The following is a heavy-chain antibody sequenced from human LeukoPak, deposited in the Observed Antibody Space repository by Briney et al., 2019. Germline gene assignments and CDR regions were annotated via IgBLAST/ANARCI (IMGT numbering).Heavy chain of an antibody. CDR1: GFTFSSYA. CDR3: AKDYGQWRVQEAFDI. D-gene: IGHD6-19*01. Sequence: GASLRLSCAASGFTFSSYAMSWVRQAPGKGLEWVSAISGSGGSTYYADSVKGRFTISRDNYKNTLYLQMNSLRAEYTAVYYCAKDYGQWRVQEAFDIWGQGTMVTVSS. V-gene: IGHV3-23*01. J-gene: IGHJ3*02. CDR2: ISGSGGST.